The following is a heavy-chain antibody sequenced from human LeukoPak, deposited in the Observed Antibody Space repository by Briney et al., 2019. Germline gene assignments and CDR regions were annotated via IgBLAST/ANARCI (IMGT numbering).Heavy chain of an antibody. D-gene: IGHD2-15*01. CDR3: AKNVVVKRYIDY. V-gene: IGHV3-23*01. CDR2: ISGSGRTT. CDR1: GFTFSNHA. Sequence: PGGFLRLSCAASGFTFSNHAMSWVRQTPGKGLQWVSVISGSGRTTEYADSVKGRFTISRDNSKNTLSLQMNSLRVEDTAIYYCAKNVVVKRYIDYWGQGTLVTVSS. J-gene: IGHJ4*02.